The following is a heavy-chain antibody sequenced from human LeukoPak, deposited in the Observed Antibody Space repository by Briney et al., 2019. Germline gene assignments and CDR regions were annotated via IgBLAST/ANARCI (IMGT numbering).Heavy chain of an antibody. CDR2: INHSGST. CDR3: ARPGRAGTFSWAYYFDY. Sequence: SETLSLTCAVYGGSFSGNYWSWIRQPPGKGLEWIGEINHSGSTNYNPSLKSRVTISVDTSKNQFSLKLSSVTAADTAVYYCARPGRAGTFSWAYYFDYWGQGTLVTVSS. V-gene: IGHV4-34*01. J-gene: IGHJ4*02. CDR1: GGSFSGNY. D-gene: IGHD6-19*01.